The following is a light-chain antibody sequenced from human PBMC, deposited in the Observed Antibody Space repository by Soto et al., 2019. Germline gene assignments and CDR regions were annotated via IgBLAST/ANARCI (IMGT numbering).Light chain of an antibody. CDR3: QQYNYYWS. V-gene: IGKV1-5*01. J-gene: IGKJ1*01. CDR2: DAS. Sequence: DILMSLSPATLAASVRDRASIPLRASQTMSRGLAWYQQKPGKAPKLLIYDASILESGVPSRFSGSGSATEFTLPNSIVQADDLATCYSQQYNYYWSVGQRRMVAVK. CDR1: QTMSRG.